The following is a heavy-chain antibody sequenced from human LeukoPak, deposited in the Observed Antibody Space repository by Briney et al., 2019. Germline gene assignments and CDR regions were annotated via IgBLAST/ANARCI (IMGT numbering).Heavy chain of an antibody. J-gene: IGHJ4*02. CDR3: VRHQYSSSLEVDY. CDR1: GGSISSYY. D-gene: IGHD6-13*01. CDR2: IYYSGST. V-gene: IGHV4-59*08. Sequence: SETLSLTCTVSGGSISSYYGSWIRQPPGKGLEWIGYIYYSGSTNYNPSLKSRVTISVDTSKNQFSLKLSSVTAADTAVYYCVRHQYSSSLEVDYWGQGTLVTVSS.